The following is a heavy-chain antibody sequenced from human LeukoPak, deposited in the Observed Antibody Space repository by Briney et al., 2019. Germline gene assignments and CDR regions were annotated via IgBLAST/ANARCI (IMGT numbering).Heavy chain of an antibody. Sequence: PGGSLRLSCAASGFTFSNYWMHWVRQAPGKGLVWVSHINSDGSSTRYADSVKGRFTISRDNAKNTLYLQMNSLRAEDTAVYYCAKVALWFGELFRLDYWGQGTLVTVSS. J-gene: IGHJ4*02. CDR1: GFTFSNYW. CDR2: INSDGSST. D-gene: IGHD3-10*01. V-gene: IGHV3-74*01. CDR3: AKVALWFGELFRLDY.